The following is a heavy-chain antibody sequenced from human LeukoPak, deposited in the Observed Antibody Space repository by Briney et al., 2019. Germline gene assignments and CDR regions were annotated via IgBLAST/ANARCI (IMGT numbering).Heavy chain of an antibody. CDR3: ARDLSGIAVAGAFDP. V-gene: IGHV1-2*02. D-gene: IGHD6-19*01. J-gene: IGHJ5*02. CDR1: GYTFTGYY. Sequence: ASVKVTCKASGYTFTGYYMHWVRQAHGQGLEWMGWINPNSGGTNYAQKFQGRVTMTRDTSISTAYMELSRLRSDDTAVYYCARDLSGIAVAGAFDPWGQGTLVTVSS. CDR2: INPNSGGT.